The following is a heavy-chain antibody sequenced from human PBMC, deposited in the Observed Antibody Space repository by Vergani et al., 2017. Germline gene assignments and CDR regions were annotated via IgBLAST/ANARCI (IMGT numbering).Heavy chain of an antibody. CDR2: IKSTFDRGTT. V-gene: IGHV3-15*07. Sequence: EVQLVESGGGIVKPGGSLRLSCVASGFSFRNAWMNWVRRTPGKGLEWVGRIKSTFDRGTTDYAAAVKGRFTISRDDSKNTLFLQMNGLKTEDIGVYYCTTDPRACDDGSCYWLRDYHYYGMDVWGQGTTVTVSS. CDR3: TTDPRACDDGSCYWLRDYHYYGMDV. D-gene: IGHD3-10*01. CDR1: GFSFRNAW. J-gene: IGHJ6*02.